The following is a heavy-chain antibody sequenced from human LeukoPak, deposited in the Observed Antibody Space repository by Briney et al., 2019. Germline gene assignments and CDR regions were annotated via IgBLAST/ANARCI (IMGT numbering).Heavy chain of an antibody. CDR1: GFTFNTYW. V-gene: IGHV3-74*01. Sequence: GGSLRLSCVASGFTFNTYWMHWVRQAPGKGLVWVARINGDGRSTSYADSVKGRFTISRDNARKTLYLQMNSLRDEETAVYYCARDQGGATRIDYWGQGTPVTVSS. CDR2: INGDGRST. D-gene: IGHD1-26*01. J-gene: IGHJ4*02. CDR3: ARDQGGATRIDY.